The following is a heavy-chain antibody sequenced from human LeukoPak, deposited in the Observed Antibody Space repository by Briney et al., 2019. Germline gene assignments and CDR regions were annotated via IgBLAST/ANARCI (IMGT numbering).Heavy chain of an antibody. CDR2: INHSGST. Sequence: SETLSLTCAVYGGSFSGYYWSWIRQPPGKGLEWIGEINHSGSTNYNPSLKSRVTISVDTSKNQFSLKLSSVTAADTAVYYCARARTYYYDSSGYYLFDYWGQGTLVTVSS. J-gene: IGHJ4*02. CDR1: GGSFSGYY. V-gene: IGHV4-34*01. D-gene: IGHD3-22*01. CDR3: ARARTYYYDSSGYYLFDY.